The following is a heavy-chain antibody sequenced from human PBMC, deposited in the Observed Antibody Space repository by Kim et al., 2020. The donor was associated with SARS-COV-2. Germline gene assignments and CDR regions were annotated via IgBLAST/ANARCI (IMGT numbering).Heavy chain of an antibody. CDR3: ARGFGLRYFDWLLGDLD. D-gene: IGHD3-9*01. J-gene: IGHJ4*01. CDR2: ISSTSNTI. V-gene: IGHV3-48*03. Sequence: GGSLRLSCAASGFPFSSYEMTWVRQAPGKGLEWISYISSTSNTIYYADSVKGRFTISRDNAENSLYLQMNSLRVEDTAVYYCARGFGLRYFDWLLGDLD. CDR1: GFPFSSYE.